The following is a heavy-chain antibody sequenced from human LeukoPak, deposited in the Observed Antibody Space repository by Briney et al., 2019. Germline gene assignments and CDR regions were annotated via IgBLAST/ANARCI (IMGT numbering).Heavy chain of an antibody. V-gene: IGHV3-74*01. Sequence: GGSLRLSCAASGVTFSDYWMHCVRQAPGKGLVWVSRIDTDGSSATYADSVKGRFTISRDNAKNTVYLQMNSLRVEDTGVYYCASALTTVTPHFHYWGQRTLVTVSS. J-gene: IGHJ4*02. CDR2: IDTDGSSA. CDR3: ASALTTVTPHFHY. CDR1: GVTFSDYW. D-gene: IGHD4-17*01.